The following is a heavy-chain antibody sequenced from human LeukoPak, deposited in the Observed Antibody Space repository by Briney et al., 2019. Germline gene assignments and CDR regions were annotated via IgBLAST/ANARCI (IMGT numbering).Heavy chain of an antibody. CDR1: GFTFGSYA. Sequence: GGSLRLSCAASGFTFGSYAMSWVRQAPGKGLEWVSAISGSGGSTYYADSVKGRFTISRDNSKNTLYLQMNSLRAEDTAVYYCAKSVGGRDYYYYGMDVWGQGTTVTVSS. V-gene: IGHV3-23*01. J-gene: IGHJ6*02. CDR3: AKSVGGRDYYYYGMDV. CDR2: ISGSGGST. D-gene: IGHD1-26*01.